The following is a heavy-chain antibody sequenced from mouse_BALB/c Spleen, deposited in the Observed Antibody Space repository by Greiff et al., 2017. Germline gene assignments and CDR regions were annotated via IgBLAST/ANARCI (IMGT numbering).Heavy chain of an antibody. V-gene: IGHV2-2*02. Sequence: VQLVESGPGLVQPSQSLSITCTVSGFSLTSYGVHWVRQSPGKGLEWLGVIWSGGSTDYNAAFISRLSISKDNSKSQVFFKMNSLQANDTAIYYCASYYDYDRNFAYWGQGTLVTVSA. CDR2: IWSGGST. CDR1: GFSLTSYG. J-gene: IGHJ3*01. D-gene: IGHD2-4*01. CDR3: ASYYDYDRNFAY.